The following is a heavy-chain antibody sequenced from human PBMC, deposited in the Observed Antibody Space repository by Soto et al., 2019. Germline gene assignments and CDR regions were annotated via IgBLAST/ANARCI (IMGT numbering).Heavy chain of an antibody. D-gene: IGHD3-22*01. Sequence: QLQLQESGPGLLKPSETLSLTCTVSGGSISSSSYYWGWIRQPPGKGLEWIGSIYYSGSTYYNPSLKSRVTISVDTSQSEFSLNPGSVNAADTAVYYCARLSGSGYYYLNWFDPWGQGTLVTVSS. V-gene: IGHV4-39*01. J-gene: IGHJ5*02. CDR1: GGSISSSSYY. CDR2: IYYSGST. CDR3: ARLSGSGYYYLNWFDP.